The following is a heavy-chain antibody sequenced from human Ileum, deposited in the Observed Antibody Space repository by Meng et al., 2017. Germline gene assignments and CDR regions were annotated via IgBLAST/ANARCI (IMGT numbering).Heavy chain of an antibody. D-gene: IGHD4-23*01. J-gene: IGHJ4*02. CDR2: ISHSGSA. V-gene: IGHV4-4*02. Sequence: PLEQSGPGLVRPSVTLALTFAVSSGSISSNTYWSWVRQPPGKGLEWIGQISHSGSAYYNPSLKSRVTMSVDKSKSQFSLMLTSVTAADTAIYYCARHGGYSQDFWGQGTLVTASS. CDR3: ARHGGYSQDF. CDR1: SGSISSNTY.